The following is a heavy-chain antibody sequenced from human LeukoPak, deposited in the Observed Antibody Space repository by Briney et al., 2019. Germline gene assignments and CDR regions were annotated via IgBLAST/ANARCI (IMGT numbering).Heavy chain of an antibody. J-gene: IGHJ4*02. CDR2: INCNSGGT. CDR3: ARDRNEIAVAGIRAFDY. Sequence: ASVKVSCKASGYTFTGYYLHWVRQAPGQGLEWMGWINCNSGGTNYAQKFQDRVTMTRDTSITTVYMELSRLRSENTAVYYCARDRNEIAVAGIRAFDYWGQGTLVTVSS. V-gene: IGHV1-2*02. CDR1: GYTFTGYY. D-gene: IGHD6-19*01.